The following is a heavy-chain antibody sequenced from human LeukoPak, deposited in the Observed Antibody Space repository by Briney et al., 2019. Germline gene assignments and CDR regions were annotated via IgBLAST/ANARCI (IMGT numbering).Heavy chain of an antibody. D-gene: IGHD6-19*01. V-gene: IGHV4-4*02. CDR3: AGLEGRYSTDWFYFFDY. CDR2: MYLDGRT. J-gene: IGHJ4*02. CDR1: GGSISSLNL. Sequence: PSETLSLTCTVSGGSISSLNLWSWLRQPPGKGLEWVGEMYLDGRTNFHPSVRGRVTIFIDKPKNQLSLQLTSVTAADTAVYYCAGLEGRYSTDWFYFFDYWGQGALVTVSS.